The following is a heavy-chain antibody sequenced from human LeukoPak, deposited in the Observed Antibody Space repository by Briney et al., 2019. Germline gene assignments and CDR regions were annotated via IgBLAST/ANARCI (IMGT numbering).Heavy chain of an antibody. CDR3: ARDEYVDTAMAIDY. CDR2: ISSSSSYI. Sequence: KSGGSLRLSCAASGFTFSSYSMNWVRQAPGKGLEWVSSISSSSSYIYYADSVKGRFTISRDNAKNSLYLQMNSLRAEDTAVYYCARDEYVDTAMAIDYWGQGTLVTVSS. CDR1: GFTFSSYS. V-gene: IGHV3-21*01. D-gene: IGHD5-18*01. J-gene: IGHJ4*02.